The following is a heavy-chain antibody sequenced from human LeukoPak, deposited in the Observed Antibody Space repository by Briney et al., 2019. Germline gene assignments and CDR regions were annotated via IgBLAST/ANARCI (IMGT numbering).Heavy chain of an antibody. V-gene: IGHV3-23*01. J-gene: IGHJ4*02. CDR2: ISGRGDNT. D-gene: IGHD4-23*01. CDR3: AKRVQGNTGPFHC. Sequence: PGGSLRLSCAASGFTFSGYAMSWVRQAPGKGLEWVSGISGRGDNTYYADSVKGLFTISRDNSKNTLRLQINSLRDEDTAVYYCAKRVQGNTGPFHCWGQGTLASVSS. CDR1: GFTFSGYA.